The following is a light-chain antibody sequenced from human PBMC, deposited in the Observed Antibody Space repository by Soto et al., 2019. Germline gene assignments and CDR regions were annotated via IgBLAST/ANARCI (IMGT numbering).Light chain of an antibody. V-gene: IGKV3-11*01. CDR1: QSVRSY. CDR3: QHRDNWPYT. Sequence: EVVLTQSPATLSLSPGDRATLSCRASQSVRSYLVWYQQKPGQAPRLLIYDASNSATGIPARFSGSGSGTDFTLSISSLEPEDFAVYYCQHRDNWPYTFGPGTKVEIK. J-gene: IGKJ3*01. CDR2: DAS.